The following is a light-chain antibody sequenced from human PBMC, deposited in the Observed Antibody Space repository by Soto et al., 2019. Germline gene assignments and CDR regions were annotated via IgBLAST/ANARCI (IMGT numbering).Light chain of an antibody. CDR1: SSDVGGYNY. CDR2: EVS. CDR3: NSYTSYSTLDV. Sequence: QSALTQPASVSGSPGQSITISCTGTSSDVGGYNYVSWYQQHPDKAPKLMIYEVSNRPSGVSNRFSGSKSGHTASLTISGLQSEDEADYVCNSYTSYSTLDVFGTGTKLTVL. V-gene: IGLV2-14*01. J-gene: IGLJ1*01.